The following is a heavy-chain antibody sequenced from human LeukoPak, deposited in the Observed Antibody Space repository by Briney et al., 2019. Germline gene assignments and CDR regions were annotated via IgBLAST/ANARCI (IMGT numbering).Heavy chain of an antibody. CDR2: FDPEDGET. J-gene: IGHJ4*02. Sequence: ASVKVSCKVSGYTRTELSMHWVRQAPGKGLEWMGGFDPEDGETIYAQKFQGRVTMTEGTSTETAYMELSSLRSEDTAVYYCATESLRFLEWLSPGAFDYWGQGTLVTVSS. V-gene: IGHV1-24*01. D-gene: IGHD3-3*01. CDR3: ATESLRFLEWLSPGAFDY. CDR1: GYTRTELS.